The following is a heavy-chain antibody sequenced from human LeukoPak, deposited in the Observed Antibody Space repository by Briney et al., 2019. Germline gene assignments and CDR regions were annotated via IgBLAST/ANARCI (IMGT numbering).Heavy chain of an antibody. CDR2: ISWNSGSI. J-gene: IGHJ6*03. Sequence: GGSLRLSCAASGFTLTNYWMGWVRQAPGKGLEWVSGISWNSGSIGYADSVKGRFTISRDNAKNSLYLQMNSLRAEDTVLYYCAKDVAGTFYYYYMDVWGKGTTVTVSS. CDR1: GFTLTNYW. V-gene: IGHV3-9*01. CDR3: AKDVAGTFYYYYMDV. D-gene: IGHD6-19*01.